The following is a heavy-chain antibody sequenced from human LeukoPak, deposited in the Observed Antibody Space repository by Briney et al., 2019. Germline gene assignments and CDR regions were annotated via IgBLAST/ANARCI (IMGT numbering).Heavy chain of an antibody. J-gene: IGHJ4*02. CDR2: IYNGDGT. D-gene: IGHD6-6*01. CDR3: ARGGAAREFDY. Sequence: GGSLRLSCAASGFTVSSNYMSWVRQAPGKGLEWVSVIYNGDGTYYADSVKGRFTISRDNSKNTLYLQMNSLRAEDTAVYYCARGGAAREFDYWGQGTLVTVSS. CDR1: GFTVSSNY. V-gene: IGHV3-53*01.